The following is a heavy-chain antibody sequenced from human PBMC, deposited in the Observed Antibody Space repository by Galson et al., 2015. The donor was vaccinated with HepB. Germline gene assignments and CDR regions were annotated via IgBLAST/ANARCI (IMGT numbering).Heavy chain of an antibody. D-gene: IGHD6-19*01. CDR2: IKQDGSEK. J-gene: IGHJ4*02. Sequence: FLRLSCAASGFTFSGYWMTWVRQAPGKGLEWVANIKQDGSEKNYVDSVKGRFTVSRDNAQNSLYLQMDSLRAEDTAVYYCTRGRGWTDYWGQGTLVTVSS. V-gene: IGHV3-7*01. CDR1: GFTFSGYW. CDR3: TRGRGWTDY.